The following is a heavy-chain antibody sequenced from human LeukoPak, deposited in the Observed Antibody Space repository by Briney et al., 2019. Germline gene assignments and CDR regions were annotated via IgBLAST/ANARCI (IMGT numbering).Heavy chain of an antibody. V-gene: IGHV3-53*01. CDR2: IYSGGST. D-gene: IGHD3-10*01. J-gene: IGHJ6*02. Sequence: GGSLRLSCAASGFTVSSNYMSWVRQAPGKGLEWVSVIYSGGSTYYADSVKGRFTISRDNAKNSLYLQMNSLRAEDTAVYYCARGGAFGVRGVRYGMDVWGQGTTVTVSS. CDR1: GFTVSSNY. CDR3: ARGGAFGVRGVRYGMDV.